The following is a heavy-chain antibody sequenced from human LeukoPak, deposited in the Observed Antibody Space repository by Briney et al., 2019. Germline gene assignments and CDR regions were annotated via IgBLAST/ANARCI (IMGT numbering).Heavy chain of an antibody. CDR3: ARGGEYSRRTPSTFDY. CDR1: GSSMSNYY. J-gene: IGHJ4*02. D-gene: IGHD6-13*01. V-gene: IGHV4-59*01. Sequence: SETLSLTCTVSGSSMSNYYWSWIRQPPGKGLEWIGYIYYSGTTNYNPSLKSRVTISLDTSKNQFSLNLSSVTAADTAVYYCARGGEYSRRTPSTFDYWGQGTLVTVSS. CDR2: IYYSGTT.